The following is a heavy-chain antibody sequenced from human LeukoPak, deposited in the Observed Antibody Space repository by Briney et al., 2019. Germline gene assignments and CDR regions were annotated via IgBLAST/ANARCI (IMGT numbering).Heavy chain of an antibody. Sequence: GGSLRLSCAASGFTISDYYMNWIRQAPGKGLEWVSYISSSGSNIYYADSVKGRFSISRDDAKNSLYLQMNSLRAEDTAVYYCSSRLPPDYWGQGTLVTVSS. J-gene: IGHJ4*02. V-gene: IGHV3-11*04. CDR2: ISSSGSNI. CDR3: SSRLPPDY. CDR1: GFTISDYY. D-gene: IGHD4-11*01.